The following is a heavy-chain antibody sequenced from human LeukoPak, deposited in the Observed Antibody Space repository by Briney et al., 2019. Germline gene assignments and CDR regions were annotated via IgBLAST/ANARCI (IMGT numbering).Heavy chain of an antibody. J-gene: IGHJ4*02. V-gene: IGHV4-34*01. CDR2: INHSGST. CDR1: GGSFSGYY. Sequence: SETLSLTCAVYGGSFSGYYWSWIRQPPGKGLEWIGEINHSGSTNYNPSLKSRVTISVDTPKNQFSLKLSSVTAAGTAVYYCARIAAAGFDYWGQGTLVTVSS. CDR3: ARIAAAGFDY. D-gene: IGHD6-13*01.